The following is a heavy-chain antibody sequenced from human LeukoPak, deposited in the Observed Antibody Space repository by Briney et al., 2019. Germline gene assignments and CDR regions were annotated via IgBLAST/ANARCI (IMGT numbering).Heavy chain of an antibody. V-gene: IGHV3-23*01. CDR1: GFTFSSYA. CDR3: AKATSRLYYYYGMDV. Sequence: GGSLRLSCAASGFTFSSYAMSWVRQAPGKGLEWVSSISGSGGSTYYADSVKGRFTISRDNSKNTLYLQMNSLRAEDTAVYYCAKATSRLYYYYGMDVWGQGTTVTVSS. CDR2: ISGSGGST. J-gene: IGHJ6*02.